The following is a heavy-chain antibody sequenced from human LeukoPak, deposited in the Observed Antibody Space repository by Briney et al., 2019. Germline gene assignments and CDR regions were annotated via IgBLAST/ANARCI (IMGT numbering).Heavy chain of an antibody. V-gene: IGHV4-4*08. CDR3: ARESKLFFGETR. D-gene: IGHD3-10*01. Sequence: SETLSLTCSVSDDSITMYYWTWIRQPPGKGLEWIGYVDHTGSTNFNPSLNGRVSISRDTSKNQFSLKLSSVTAADTAVYYCARESKLFFGETRWGQGTLVTVSS. CDR2: VDHTGST. J-gene: IGHJ4*02. CDR1: DDSITMYY.